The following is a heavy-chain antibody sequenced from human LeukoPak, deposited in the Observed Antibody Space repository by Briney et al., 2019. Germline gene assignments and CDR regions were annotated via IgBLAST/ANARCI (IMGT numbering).Heavy chain of an antibody. J-gene: IGHJ2*01. V-gene: IGHV5-51*01. D-gene: IGHD2-21*02. CDR1: GYSFTSYW. CDR3: ARSWGVVVTEPNWYFDL. Sequence: GESLKISCKGSGYSFTSYWIAWVRQMPGKGLEWMGIISPGDSDTRYNPSFQGQVTISADKSISTAYLQWSRLKASDTAMYYCARSWGVVVTEPNWYFDLWGRGTLVTVSS. CDR2: ISPGDSDT.